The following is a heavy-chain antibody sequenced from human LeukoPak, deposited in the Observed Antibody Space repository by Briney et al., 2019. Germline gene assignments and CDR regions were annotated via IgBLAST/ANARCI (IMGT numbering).Heavy chain of an antibody. CDR2: IYYSGNT. CDR3: ACLSSNGRRAFDI. Sequence: PSETLSLTCTVSGGSNSSYYWTWIRQPPGKGLEWVGYIYYSGNTHHNPSLKSRVTISVDTSKSQFSLKLISVTAADTAVYYCACLSSNGRRAFDIWGQGTMVTVSS. D-gene: IGHD2-8*01. CDR1: GGSNSSYY. J-gene: IGHJ3*02. V-gene: IGHV4-59*08.